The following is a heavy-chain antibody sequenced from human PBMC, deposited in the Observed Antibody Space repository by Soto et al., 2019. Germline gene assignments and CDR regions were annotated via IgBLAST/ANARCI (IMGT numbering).Heavy chain of an antibody. Sequence: QVQLQESGPGLVKPSQTLSLTCTVSGGSFSSGAYHWSWVRQHPGQGLEWIASISYRGITYSNPSLKRLLSMSVDTSKNQFSLNLTSVTAADTAVYHCARMSATGTRWFDPWGQGTLVTVSS. J-gene: IGHJ5*02. CDR2: ISYRGIT. CDR1: GGSFSSGAYH. D-gene: IGHD6-13*01. CDR3: ARMSATGTRWFDP. V-gene: IGHV4-31*01.